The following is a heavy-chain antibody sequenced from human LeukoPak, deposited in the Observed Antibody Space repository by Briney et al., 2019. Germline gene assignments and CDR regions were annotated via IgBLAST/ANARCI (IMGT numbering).Heavy chain of an antibody. CDR2: IYPGDSDT. J-gene: IGHJ4*02. D-gene: IGHD3-9*01. Sequence: GESLKISCQGSGYSFTSYWIGWVRQIPGKGLEWMGIIYPGDSDTRYSPSLQGQVTISADKSISTAYLQWSSLKASNTPMYYCARLDRYFDCSDYWGQGTLVTVSS. CDR3: ARLDRYFDCSDY. V-gene: IGHV5-51*01. CDR1: GYSFTSYW.